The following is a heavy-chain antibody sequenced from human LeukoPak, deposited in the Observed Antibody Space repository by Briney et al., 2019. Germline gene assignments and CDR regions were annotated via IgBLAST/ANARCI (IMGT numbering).Heavy chain of an antibody. V-gene: IGHV3-23*01. J-gene: IGHJ4*02. CDR1: GFTFSSYA. D-gene: IGHD2-15*01. CDR3: AKEIRDVVVVAATIYLAIPPFDY. Sequence: PGGSLRLSCAASGFTFSSYAMSWVRQAPGKRLEWVSAISGSGGSTYYADSVKGRFTISRDNSKNTLYLQMNSLRAEDTAVYYCAKEIRDVVVVAATIYLAIPPFDYWGQGTLVTVSS. CDR2: ISGSGGST.